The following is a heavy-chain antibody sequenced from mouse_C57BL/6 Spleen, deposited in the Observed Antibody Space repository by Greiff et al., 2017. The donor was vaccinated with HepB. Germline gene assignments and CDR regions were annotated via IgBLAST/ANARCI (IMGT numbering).Heavy chain of an antibody. J-gene: IGHJ4*01. CDR1: GYAFSSSW. D-gene: IGHD2-3*01. CDR2: IYPGDGDT. Sequence: QVQLKESGPELVKPGASVKISCKASGYAFSSSWMNWVKQRPGKGLEWIGRIYPGDGDTNYNGKFKGKATLTADKSSSTAYMQLSSLTSEDSAVYFCARSRDGGGYDAMDYWGQGTSVTVSS. CDR3: ARSRDGGGYDAMDY. V-gene: IGHV1-82*01.